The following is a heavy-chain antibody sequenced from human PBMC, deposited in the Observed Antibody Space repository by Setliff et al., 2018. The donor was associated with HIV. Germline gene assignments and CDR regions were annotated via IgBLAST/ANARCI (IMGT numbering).Heavy chain of an antibody. J-gene: IGHJ4*02. CDR3: ASLPDYGGDSGSH. Sequence: SETLSLTCTVSGGSMSNYYWSWVRQPSGKGLEWMGDIFHTGSSTYNPSLKSRVSLSVDTSKNPFSLRLSAVTAADTAVYYCASLPDYGGDSGSHWGQGTPVTVSS. CDR1: GGSMSNYY. CDR2: IFHTGSS. D-gene: IGHD4-17*01. V-gene: IGHV4-59*01.